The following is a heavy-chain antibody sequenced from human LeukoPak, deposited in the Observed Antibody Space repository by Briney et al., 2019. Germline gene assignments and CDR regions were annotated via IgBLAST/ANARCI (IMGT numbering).Heavy chain of an antibody. J-gene: IGHJ6*02. CDR2: IYYSGST. CDR1: GGSFSGYY. CDR3: ARSRYDILTGYYGPAYYGMDV. V-gene: IGHV4-31*11. D-gene: IGHD3-9*01. Sequence: SATLSLTCAVYGGSFSGYYWSWIRQHPGKGLEWIGYIYYSGSTYYNPSLKSRVTISVDTSKNQFSLKLSSVTAADTAVYYCARSRYDILTGYYGPAYYGMDVWGQGTTVTVSS.